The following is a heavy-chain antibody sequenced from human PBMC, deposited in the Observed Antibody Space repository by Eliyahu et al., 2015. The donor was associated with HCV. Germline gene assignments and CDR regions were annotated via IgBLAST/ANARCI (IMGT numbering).Heavy chain of an antibody. V-gene: IGHV3-23*01. D-gene: IGHD2-15*01. CDR1: GFXFSSYA. CDR3: AKVPYREGIVVVVDY. J-gene: IGHJ4*02. CDR2: ISGSGGST. Sequence: EVQLLESGGGLVQPGGSLRLSCAASGFXFSSYAMSWVRQAPGXGLEWVSAISGSGGSTYYADSVKGRFTISRDNSKNTLYLQMNSLRAEDTAVYYCAKVPYREGIVVVVDYWGQGTLVTVSS.